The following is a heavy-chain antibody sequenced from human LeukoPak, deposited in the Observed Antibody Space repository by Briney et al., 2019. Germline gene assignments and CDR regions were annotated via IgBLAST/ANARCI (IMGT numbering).Heavy chain of an antibody. CDR2: ISYDGSNK. V-gene: IGHV3-30*04. CDR1: GFTFSSYA. D-gene: IGHD1-1*01. CDR3: AYYHVNEEPPTF. J-gene: IGHJ4*02. Sequence: GGSLRLSCAASGFTFSSYAMHWVRQAPGKGLEWVAVISYDGSNKYYADSVKGRFTVSRDNSKNMLYLQMNSLRAEDTAVYYCAYYHVNEEPPTFWGQGTLVTVSS.